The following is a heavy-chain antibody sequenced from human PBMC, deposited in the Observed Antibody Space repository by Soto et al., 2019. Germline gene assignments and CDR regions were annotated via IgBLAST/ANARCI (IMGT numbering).Heavy chain of an antibody. J-gene: IGHJ4*02. CDR1: GFTFSSYG. Sequence: GGSLRLSCAASGFTFSSYGMHWVRQAPGKGLEWVAVISYDGSNKYYADSVKGRFTISRDNSKNTLYLQMNSLRAEDTAVYYCAKGGTSYWGQGTLVTVSS. CDR3: AKGGTSY. CDR2: ISYDGSNK. V-gene: IGHV3-30*18.